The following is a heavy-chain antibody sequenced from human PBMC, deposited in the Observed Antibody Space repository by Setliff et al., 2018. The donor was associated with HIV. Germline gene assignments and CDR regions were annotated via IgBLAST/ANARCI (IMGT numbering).Heavy chain of an antibody. CDR1: GYSISSGYY. CDR3: ARHPLSRRRRTTVTTVGAFDI. D-gene: IGHD4-17*01. Sequence: SETLSLTCNVSGYSISSGYYWGWIRQFPGMGLQWIGRIYHGGTTNYNPALRSRVTISSDASKNQVFLRLKSVSAADTAVYYCARHPLSRRRRTTVTTVGAFDIWGQGTKVTV. CDR2: IYHGGTT. J-gene: IGHJ3*02. V-gene: IGHV4-38-2*02.